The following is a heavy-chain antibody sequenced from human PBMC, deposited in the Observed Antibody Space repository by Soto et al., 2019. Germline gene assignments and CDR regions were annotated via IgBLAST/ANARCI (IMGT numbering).Heavy chain of an antibody. Sequence: PGGSLRLSCAASGFTFSDYYMSWIRQAPGKGLEWVSYVSSSGSTIYYADSVKGRFTISRDNAKNSLYLQMNSLRAEDTAVYYCALSTVTNPWSWYWGQGTLVTVSS. CDR3: ALSTVTNPWSWY. CDR2: VSSSGSTI. CDR1: GFTFSDYY. J-gene: IGHJ4*02. V-gene: IGHV3-11*01. D-gene: IGHD4-17*01.